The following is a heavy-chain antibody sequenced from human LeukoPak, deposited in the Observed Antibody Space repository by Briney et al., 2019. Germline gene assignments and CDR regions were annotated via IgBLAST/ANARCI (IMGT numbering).Heavy chain of an antibody. D-gene: IGHD1-26*01. V-gene: IGHV4-59*08. CDR2: IYYSGST. J-gene: IGHJ4*02. Sequence: PSEPLSLTCTVSGGSISSYYWSWMRQPPGKGLEGFGYIYYSGSTIHNPSLKSRVTISIDTSKNEFSRKLSSVTAADTAVYYCAGRRVGAFDYWGEGTLVSVSS. CDR1: GGSISSYY. CDR3: AGRRVGAFDY.